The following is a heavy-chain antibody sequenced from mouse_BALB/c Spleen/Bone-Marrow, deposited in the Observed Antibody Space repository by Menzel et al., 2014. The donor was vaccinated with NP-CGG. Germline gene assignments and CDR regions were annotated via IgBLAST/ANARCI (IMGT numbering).Heavy chain of an antibody. J-gene: IGHJ3*01. Sequence: EVMLVESGGGLVQPGGSMKLSCVASGFTFSNYWMNWVRQSPEKGLEWVAEIRLKSNNYANHYAESVKGRFTISREDSKSSVYLQMINLRAEDTGMYYFTRPPYDGAWFAYWGQGTLVTVSA. D-gene: IGHD2-14*01. CDR3: TRPPYDGAWFAY. CDR2: IRLKSNNYAN. V-gene: IGHV6-6*02. CDR1: GFTFSNYW.